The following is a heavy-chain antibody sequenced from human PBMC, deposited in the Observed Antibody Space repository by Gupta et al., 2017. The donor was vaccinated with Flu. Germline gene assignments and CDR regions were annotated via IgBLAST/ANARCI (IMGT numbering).Heavy chain of an antibody. J-gene: IGHJ2*01. D-gene: IGHD6-19*01. CDR2: ISGDGYST. CDR3: AKDIAIAVAGSQWYFDL. Sequence: EVQLLESGGGLVQPGGSLRLSCAASGFTFSSYAMSWVRQAPGKGLEWVSTISGDGYSTFYADSVKGRFTISRDNSKSTLYLQMNSLRAEDTAVYSCAKDIAIAVAGSQWYFDLWGRGTQVTVSS. V-gene: IGHV3-23*01. CDR1: GFTFSSYA.